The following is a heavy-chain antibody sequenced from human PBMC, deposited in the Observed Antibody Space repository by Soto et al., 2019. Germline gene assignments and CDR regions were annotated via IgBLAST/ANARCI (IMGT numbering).Heavy chain of an antibody. Sequence: EAQLLESGGGLVQPGGSLRLSCAASGFAFSNFAMSWVRQAPGKGLEWVSAIGSGSRGTHYAESVEDRFTISRDDSKNTLYLQWNSLTAADTAVYYCAAPRAAVPHTRYFDPWGQGTPVTVSP. CDR3: AAPRAAVPHTRYFDP. CDR2: IGSGSRGT. D-gene: IGHD6-13*01. CDR1: GFAFSNFA. V-gene: IGHV3-23*01. J-gene: IGHJ5*02.